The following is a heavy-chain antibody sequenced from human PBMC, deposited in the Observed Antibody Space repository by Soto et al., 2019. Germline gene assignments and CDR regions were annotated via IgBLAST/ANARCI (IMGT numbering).Heavy chain of an antibody. CDR2: IIPIFGTA. D-gene: IGHD3-3*01. CDR1: GCTFSSYA. Sequence: AAAVKVSCKASGCTFSSYAISWVRQAPGQGLEWMGGIIPIFGTANYAQKFQGRVTITADKSTSTAYMELSSLRSEDTAVYYCARNCDFWSGYFYYYYYGMDVWGQGTTVTVSS. V-gene: IGHV1-69*06. J-gene: IGHJ6*02. CDR3: ARNCDFWSGYFYYYYYGMDV.